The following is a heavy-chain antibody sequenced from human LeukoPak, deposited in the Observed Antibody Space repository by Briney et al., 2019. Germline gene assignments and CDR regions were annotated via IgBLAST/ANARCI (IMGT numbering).Heavy chain of an antibody. V-gene: IGHV3-53*01. CDR2: IYSGGST. Sequence: PGGSLRLSCAASGFTVSSNYMSWVRRAPGKGLEWVSIIYSGGSTYYADSVKGRFTISRDNSKNTLWLQMNSLRAEDTAVYHCARVIVSGYYDAFDMWGQGTMVTVSS. CDR1: GFTVSSNY. J-gene: IGHJ3*02. CDR3: ARVIVSGYYDAFDM. D-gene: IGHD3-3*01.